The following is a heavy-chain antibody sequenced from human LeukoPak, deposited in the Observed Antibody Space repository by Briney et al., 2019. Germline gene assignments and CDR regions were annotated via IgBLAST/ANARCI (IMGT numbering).Heavy chain of an antibody. CDR3: ADAPGYCRGGSCARAIDY. D-gene: IGHD2-15*01. CDR1: GFTFSSYA. Sequence: PGGLLRLSCAAAGFTFSSYAMSWGRQAPGKGLEWVSAVSGSGGSTYYADSLKGRVTISRDNSKNTLYLQMISLRAEDTAVYYYADAPGYCRGGSCARAIDYWGQGTLVTVSS. V-gene: IGHV3-23*01. J-gene: IGHJ4*02. CDR2: VSGSGGST.